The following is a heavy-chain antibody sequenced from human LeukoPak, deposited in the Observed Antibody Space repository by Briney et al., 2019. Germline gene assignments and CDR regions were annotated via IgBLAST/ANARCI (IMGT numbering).Heavy chain of an antibody. Sequence: GGSLRLSCAASGFTFTTYWMSWVRQLPGKGLEWVSAISGSGGSTYYADSVKGRFTISRDNSKSTLYLQMNSLRAEDTAVYYCAKGSANYYDSSGYLDYWGQGTLVTVSS. CDR1: GFTFTTYW. CDR3: AKGSANYYDSSGYLDY. D-gene: IGHD3-22*01. CDR2: ISGSGGST. J-gene: IGHJ4*02. V-gene: IGHV3-23*01.